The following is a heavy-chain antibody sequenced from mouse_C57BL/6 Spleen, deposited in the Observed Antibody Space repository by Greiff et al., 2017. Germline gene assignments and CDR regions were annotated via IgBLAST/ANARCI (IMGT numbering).Heavy chain of an antibody. D-gene: IGHD1-1*01. Sequence: EVQLQQSGAELVRPGASVKLSCTASGFNIKDDYMHWVKQRPEQGLEWIGWIDPENGDTEYASKFQGKATITADTSSNTAYLQLSSLTSEDTAVYYCTANYYGSSYGAYWGQGTLVTVSA. CDR3: TANYYGSSYGAY. CDR1: GFNIKDDY. J-gene: IGHJ3*01. V-gene: IGHV14-4*01. CDR2: IDPENGDT.